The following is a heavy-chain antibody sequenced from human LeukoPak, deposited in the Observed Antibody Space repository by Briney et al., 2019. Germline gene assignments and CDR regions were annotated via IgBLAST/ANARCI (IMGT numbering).Heavy chain of an antibody. CDR2: IFTDGSTT. CDR1: AFAFFSYG. D-gene: IGHD2-21*02. V-gene: IGHV3-74*01. Sequence: GGSLRLSCVASAFAFFSYGMQWVRQAPGKGLVWVSRIFTDGSTTSYADSVKGRFTISRDNAKNTLYLEMKSLRVEDTAVYYCARELPREVTLDSWGQGTLVTVSP. CDR3: ARELPREVTLDS. J-gene: IGHJ5*01.